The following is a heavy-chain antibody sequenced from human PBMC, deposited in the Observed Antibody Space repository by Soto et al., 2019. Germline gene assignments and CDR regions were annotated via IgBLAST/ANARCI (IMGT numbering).Heavy chain of an antibody. CDR1: GFTFSSYW. J-gene: IGHJ4*02. CDR3: ARGGRIQLWSGRDY. Sequence: LRLSRAASGFTFSSYWMHWVRQAPGKGLVWVSRINSDGSSTSYADSVKGRFTISRDNAKNTLYLQMNSLRAEDTAVYYCARGGRIQLWSGRDYWGQGTLVTVSS. V-gene: IGHV3-74*01. D-gene: IGHD5-18*01. CDR2: INSDGSST.